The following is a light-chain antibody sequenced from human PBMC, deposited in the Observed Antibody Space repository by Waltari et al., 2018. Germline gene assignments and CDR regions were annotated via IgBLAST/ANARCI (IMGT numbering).Light chain of an antibody. V-gene: IGLV1-51*01. J-gene: IGLJ3*02. Sequence: SVLTQPPSVSAAPGQKVTISSSGISAHIENNYVSQYHHRPGTAPKGLIYANNKRPSGIPDRFSGSKSGASATLGISGLQTGDEADYYCGTWDSSLSAWVFGGGTKLTVL. CDR1: SAHIENNY. CDR3: GTWDSSLSAWV. CDR2: ANN.